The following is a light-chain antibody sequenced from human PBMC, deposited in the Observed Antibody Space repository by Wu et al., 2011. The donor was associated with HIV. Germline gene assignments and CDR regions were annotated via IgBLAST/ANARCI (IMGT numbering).Light chain of an antibody. V-gene: IGKV3-20*01. CDR1: QGVGTY. Sequence: EIVVTQSPVTLSLSPGERATLSCRVSQGVGTYLAWYQHKPGQSPRPLIFDATTRATGIPARFSGSGSGTDFILTISRLEPEDSAVYYCQQYGSSSWTFGQGTKVEIK. CDR2: DAT. CDR3: QQYGSSSWT. J-gene: IGKJ1*01.